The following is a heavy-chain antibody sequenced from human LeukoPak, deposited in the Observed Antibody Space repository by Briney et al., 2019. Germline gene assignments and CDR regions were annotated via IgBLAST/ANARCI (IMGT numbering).Heavy chain of an antibody. CDR1: GYTFTGYY. V-gene: IGHV1-2*02. CDR3: ARPADSSSKLYYYYYMDV. CDR2: INPNSGGT. Sequence: GASVKVSCKTSGYTFTGYYMHWVRQAPGQGLEWMGWINPNSGGTNYAQKFQGRVTMTRNTSISTAYMELSSLRSEDTAVYYCARPADSSSKLYYYYYMDVWGKGTTVTISS. J-gene: IGHJ6*03. D-gene: IGHD6-13*01.